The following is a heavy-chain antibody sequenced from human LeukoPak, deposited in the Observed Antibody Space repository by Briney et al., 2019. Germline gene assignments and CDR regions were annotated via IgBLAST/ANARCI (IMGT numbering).Heavy chain of an antibody. CDR2: ISGSGGST. D-gene: IGHD4-17*01. J-gene: IGHJ4*02. CDR1: GFTFSSYA. Sequence: GGSLRLSCAASGFTFSSYAMSWVRQAPGKGLEWVSAISGSGGSTYYADSAKGRFTISRDNSKNTLYLQMNSLRAEDTAVYYCAKDVSRMDGDYPNWYFDYWGQGTLVTVSS. CDR3: AKDVSRMDGDYPNWYFDY. V-gene: IGHV3-23*01.